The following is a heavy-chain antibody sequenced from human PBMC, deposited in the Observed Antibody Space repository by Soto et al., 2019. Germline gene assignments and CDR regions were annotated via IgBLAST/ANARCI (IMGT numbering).Heavy chain of an antibody. CDR3: ARYYDSSGYPSDYYGMDV. J-gene: IGHJ6*02. CDR2: IYYSGST. CDR1: GGSISSYY. D-gene: IGHD3-22*01. Sequence: SETLSLTCTVSGGSISSYYWSWIRQPPGKGLEWIGYIYYSGSTNYNPSLKSRVTISVDTSKNQFSLKLSSVTAADTAVYYCARYYDSSGYPSDYYGMDVWGQGTTVTAP. V-gene: IGHV4-59*01.